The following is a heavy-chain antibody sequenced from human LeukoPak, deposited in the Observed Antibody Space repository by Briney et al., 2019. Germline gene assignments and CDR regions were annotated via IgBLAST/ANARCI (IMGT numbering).Heavy chain of an antibody. V-gene: IGHV1-69*13. Sequence: ASVKVSFKASGGTFSSYAISWVRQAPGQGLEWMGGIIPIFGTANYAQKFQGRVTITADESTSTAYMELSSLRSEDTAVYYCARGDHYDVLTGFQTPSHLSDYWGQGTLVTVSS. J-gene: IGHJ4*02. CDR3: ARGDHYDVLTGFQTPSHLSDY. CDR2: IIPIFGTA. D-gene: IGHD3-9*01. CDR1: GGTFSSYA.